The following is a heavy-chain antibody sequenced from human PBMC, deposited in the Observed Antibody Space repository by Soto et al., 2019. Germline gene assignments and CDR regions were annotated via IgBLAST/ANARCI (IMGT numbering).Heavy chain of an antibody. CDR3: ARGRYCGGDWYSVAAFDY. CDR2: ISAYNGNT. J-gene: IGHJ4*02. D-gene: IGHD2-21*02. CDR1: GYTFTSYG. V-gene: IGHV1-18*01. Sequence: ASVKVACKASGYTFTSYGISWVRQAPGQGLEWMGWISAYNGNTNYAQKLQGRVTMTTDTSTSTAYMELRSLRSEDTAVYYCARGRYCGGDWYSVAAFDYWGQGTLVSVSS.